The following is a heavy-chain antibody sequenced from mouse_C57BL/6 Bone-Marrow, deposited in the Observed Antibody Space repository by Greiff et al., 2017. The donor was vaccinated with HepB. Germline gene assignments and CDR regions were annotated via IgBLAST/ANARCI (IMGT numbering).Heavy chain of an antibody. CDR3: AREGGSVFDY. CDR2: ISDGGSYT. D-gene: IGHD1-1*01. Sequence: EVQLVESGGGLVKPGGSLKLSCAASGFTFSSYAMSWVRQTPEKRLEWVATISDGGSYTYYPDNVKGRFTISRDNAKNNLYLQMSHLKSEDTAMYYCAREGGSVFDYWGQGTTFTVSS. J-gene: IGHJ2*01. CDR1: GFTFSSYA. V-gene: IGHV5-4*01.